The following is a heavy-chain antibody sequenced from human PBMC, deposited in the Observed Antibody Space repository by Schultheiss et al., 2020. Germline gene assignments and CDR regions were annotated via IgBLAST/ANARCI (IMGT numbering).Heavy chain of an antibody. D-gene: IGHD4/OR15-4a*01. CDR2: ISYGGVNK. V-gene: IGHV3-30*03. J-gene: IGHJ4*01. Sequence: GGSMRLSCAASGFTFSSYGMHWVRQAPGKGLEWVAIISYGGVNKYYADSVKGRFTISRDNSKNTLYLQMNSLRAEDTAVYYCARATSPLGAFDYWGRGTLVTVAS. CDR1: GFTFSSYG. CDR3: ARATSPLGAFDY.